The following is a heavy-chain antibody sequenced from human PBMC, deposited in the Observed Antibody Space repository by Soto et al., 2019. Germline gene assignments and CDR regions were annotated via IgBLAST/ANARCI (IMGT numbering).Heavy chain of an antibody. CDR1: GGSFTSSSYY. CDR3: ARGSYYDSSGYYLADY. D-gene: IGHD3-22*01. J-gene: IGHJ4*02. CDR2: IYYSGST. Sequence: SETLSLTCFVSGGSFTSSSYYWVWIRQPPGKGLEWVGYIYYSGSTNYNPSLKSRVTISVDTSKNQFSLKLSSVTAADTAVYYCARGSYYDSSGYYLADYWGQGTLVTVSS. V-gene: IGHV4-61*01.